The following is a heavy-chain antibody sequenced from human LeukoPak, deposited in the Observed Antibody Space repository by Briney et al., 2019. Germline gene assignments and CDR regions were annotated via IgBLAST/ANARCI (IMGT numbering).Heavy chain of an antibody. V-gene: IGHV4-59*01. J-gene: IGHJ5*02. CDR1: GGSISSYY. CDR3: ARDRCSGGSCYSVGPWFDP. CDR2: IYYSGST. D-gene: IGHD2-15*01. Sequence: SETLSLTCTVSGGSISSYYWSWIRQPPGKGLEWIGYIYYSGSTNYNPSLKSRVTISVDTSKNQFALKLSSVTAADTAVYYCARDRCSGGSCYSVGPWFDPWGQGTLVTVSS.